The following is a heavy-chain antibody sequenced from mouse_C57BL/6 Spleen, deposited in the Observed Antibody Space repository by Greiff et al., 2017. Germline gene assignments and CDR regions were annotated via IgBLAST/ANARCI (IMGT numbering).Heavy chain of an antibody. CDR1: GYTFTDHT. CDR2: IYPRDGST. V-gene: IGHV1-78*01. Sequence: VKLQESDAELVKPGASVKISCKVSGYTFTDHTIHWMKQRPEQGLEWIGYIYPRDGSTKYNEKFKGKATLTADKSSSTAYMQLNSLTSEDSAVYVCARSCDYDEGADYWGQGTTLTVSS. J-gene: IGHJ2*01. D-gene: IGHD2-13*01. CDR3: ARSCDYDEGADY.